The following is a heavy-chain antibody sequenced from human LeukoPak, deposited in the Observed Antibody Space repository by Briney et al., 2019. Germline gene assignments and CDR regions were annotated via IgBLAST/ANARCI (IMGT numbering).Heavy chain of an antibody. J-gene: IGHJ3*01. V-gene: IGHV1-46*01. CDR2: INPSGGST. CDR3: ASSEGYDFWSGYPRL. CDR1: GYTFTSYY. Sequence: ASVKASCKASGYTFTSYYMHWVRQAPGQGLEWMGIINPSGGSTSYAQKFQGRVTMTRDTSTSTVYMELSSLRSEDTAVYYCASSEGYDFWSGYPRLWGQGTMVTVSS. D-gene: IGHD3-3*01.